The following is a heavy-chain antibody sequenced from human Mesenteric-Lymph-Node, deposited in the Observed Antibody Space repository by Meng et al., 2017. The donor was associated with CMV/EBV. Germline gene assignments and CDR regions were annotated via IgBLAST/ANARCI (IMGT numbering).Heavy chain of an antibody. V-gene: IGHV4-34*01. J-gene: IGHJ6*02. CDR3: ARGQGGMDV. Sequence: GSLRLSCGASGFSVSNVYMSWIRQAPGKGLEWIGEINHSGSTNYNPSLKSRVTISVDTSKNQFSLKLSSVTAADTAVYYCARGQGGMDVWGQGTTVTVSS. CDR2: INHSGST. CDR1: GFSVSNVY.